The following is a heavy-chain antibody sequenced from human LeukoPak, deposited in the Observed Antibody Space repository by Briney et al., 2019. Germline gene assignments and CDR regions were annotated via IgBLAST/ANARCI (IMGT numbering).Heavy chain of an antibody. CDR1: GGSINSYS. D-gene: IGHD2-15*01. J-gene: IGHJ5*02. CDR3: AREAECSGGSCYSYGWFDP. CDR2: IYYTVST. V-gene: IGHV4-59*12. Sequence: SETLSLTCTVSGGSINSYSWSWIRQPPGKALEWIGHIYYTVSTKYSPSLKSRVTISVDTSKNQFSLKLTSVTAADTAVYYCAREAECSGGSCYSYGWFDPWGQGTQVIVSS.